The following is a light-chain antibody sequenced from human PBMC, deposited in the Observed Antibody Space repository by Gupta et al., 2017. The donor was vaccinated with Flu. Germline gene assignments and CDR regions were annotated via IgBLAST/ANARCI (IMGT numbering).Light chain of an antibody. CDR3: QVWDSDGDQPA. J-gene: IGLJ2*01. Sequence: VLTQPPSLSLAPGRTARITCGGSGMGSKSVHWYQQRPGQAPLLVVYEDSGRPSGIPERISGSHSGDTATLTISRAAAGDEAGYYWQVWDSDGDQPAFGGGTKLTVL. CDR1: GMGSKS. V-gene: IGLV3-21*02. CDR2: EDS.